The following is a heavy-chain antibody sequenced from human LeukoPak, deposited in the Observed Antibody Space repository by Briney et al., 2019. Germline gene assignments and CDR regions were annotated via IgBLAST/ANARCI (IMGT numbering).Heavy chain of an antibody. Sequence: GRIIPILGIANYAQKFQGRVTITADKSTSTAYMELSSLRSEDTAVYYCARGEDGYNYYFDYWGQGTLVTVSS. V-gene: IGHV1-69*04. J-gene: IGHJ4*02. D-gene: IGHD5-24*01. CDR2: IIPILGIA. CDR3: ARGEDGYNYYFDY.